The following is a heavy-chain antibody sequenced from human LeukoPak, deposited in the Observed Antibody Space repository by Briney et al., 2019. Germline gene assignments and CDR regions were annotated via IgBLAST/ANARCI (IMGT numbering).Heavy chain of an antibody. CDR1: GFTFSNAW. CDR2: IYYSGST. CDR3: ARNDILTGYYNGPSYYFDY. D-gene: IGHD3-9*01. V-gene: IGHV4-59*01. J-gene: IGHJ4*02. Sequence: GSLRLSCAASGFTFSNAWMSWVRQPPGKGLEWIGYIYYSGSTNYNPSLKSRVTISVDTSKNQFSLKLSSVTAADTAVYYCARNDILTGYYNGPSYYFDYWGQGTLVTVSS.